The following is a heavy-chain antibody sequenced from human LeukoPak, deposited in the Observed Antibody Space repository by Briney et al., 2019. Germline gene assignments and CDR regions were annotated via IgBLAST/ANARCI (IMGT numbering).Heavy chain of an antibody. CDR2: IDTTSSTI. V-gene: IGHV3-48*04. CDR3: ARAVGATMGESGGY. Sequence: GGSLRLSCAASEFTFRTYSMNWVRQAPGKGLEWVSYIDTTSSTIYYADSVKGRFTISRDNAKNSLYLQMNSLRAEDTAVYYCARAVGATMGESGGYWGQGTLVTVSS. J-gene: IGHJ4*02. CDR1: EFTFRTYS. D-gene: IGHD1-26*01.